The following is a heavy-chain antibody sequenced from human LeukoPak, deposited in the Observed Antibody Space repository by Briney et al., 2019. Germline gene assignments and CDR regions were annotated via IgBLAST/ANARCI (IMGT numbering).Heavy chain of an antibody. J-gene: IGHJ5*02. D-gene: IGHD1-26*01. V-gene: IGHV4-34*01. CDR1: GGSFSGYY. Sequence: SETLSLTCAVYGGSFSGYYWSWIRQPPGKGLEWIGEINHSGSTNYNPSLKSRVTISVDTSKNQFSLKLSSVTAADTAVYYCARGYSGSSYNWLDPWGQGTLVTVSS. CDR2: INHSGST. CDR3: ARGYSGSSYNWLDP.